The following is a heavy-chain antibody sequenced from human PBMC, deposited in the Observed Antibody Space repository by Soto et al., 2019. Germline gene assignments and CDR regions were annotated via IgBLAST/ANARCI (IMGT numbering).Heavy chain of an antibody. V-gene: IGHV1-2*04. Sequence: GASVKVSCKASGYSFTDYHIHWVRQDPGQGLEWLGRINPKSGGTSTAQKFQGWVTMTRDRSISTVYMELTRLRSDDTAVYFCARGHSTDCSNGVCSFFYNHEMDVWGQGTTVTVSS. J-gene: IGHJ6*02. CDR1: GYSFTDYH. D-gene: IGHD2-8*01. CDR3: ARGHSTDCSNGVCSFFYNHEMDV. CDR2: INPKSGGT.